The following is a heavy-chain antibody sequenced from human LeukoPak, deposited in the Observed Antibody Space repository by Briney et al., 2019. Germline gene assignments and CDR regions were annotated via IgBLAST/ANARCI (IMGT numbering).Heavy chain of an antibody. CDR1: GYTLTELS. Sequence: ASVKVSCKVSGYTLTELSMHWVRQAPGKGLEWMGGFDPEDGETIYAQKFQGRVTMTEDTSTDTAYMELSSLRSEETAVYYCARGGMVVARGGFDYWGQGPRVPVSS. J-gene: IGHJ4*02. CDR3: ARGGMVVARGGFDY. D-gene: IGHD3-22*01. CDR2: FDPEDGET. V-gene: IGHV1-24*01.